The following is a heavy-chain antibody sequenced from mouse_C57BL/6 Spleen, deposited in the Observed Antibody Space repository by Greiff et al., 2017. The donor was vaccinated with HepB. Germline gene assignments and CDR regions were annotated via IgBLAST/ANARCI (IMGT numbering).Heavy chain of an antibody. Sequence: DVQLVESGGGLVQPGGSLKLSCAASGFTFSDYGMAWVRQAPRKGPEWVAFISNLAYSIYYADTVTGRFTISRENAKNTLYLEMSSLGSEDTAMYYCARHGMVTTDYAMDYWGQGTSVTVSS. CDR3: ARHGMVTTDYAMDY. D-gene: IGHD2-2*01. J-gene: IGHJ4*01. V-gene: IGHV5-15*01. CDR1: GFTFSDYG. CDR2: ISNLAYSI.